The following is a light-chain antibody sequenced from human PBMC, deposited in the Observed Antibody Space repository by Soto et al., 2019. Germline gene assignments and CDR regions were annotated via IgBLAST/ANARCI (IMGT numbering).Light chain of an antibody. CDR1: QRIDTW. Sequence: DIQMTQSPATLAASVGDRVSITCRASQRIDTWLAWYQQKPGKAPNLLIYKASRLQSGVPSRFSGSGSGTDFTLTISSLQPEDVAAYYCQKYNSAPLTFGGGTKVDIK. J-gene: IGKJ4*01. CDR2: KAS. V-gene: IGKV1-5*03. CDR3: QKYNSAPLT.